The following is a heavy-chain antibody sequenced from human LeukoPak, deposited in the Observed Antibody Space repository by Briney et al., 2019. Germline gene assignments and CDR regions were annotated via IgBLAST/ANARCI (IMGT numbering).Heavy chain of an antibody. CDR1: GFSVSDYY. D-gene: IGHD3-10*01. CDR2: ISKKTAI. V-gene: IGHV3-69-1*01. CDR3: ARGTYYSGSGPGSWFDP. J-gene: IGHJ5*02. Sequence: GGSLRLSCAASGFSVSDYYMNWIRQSPGKGLEWVSHISKKTAIEYVDSVKGRFTISRDNANNLLLLQMDSLRPEDTGVYYCARGTYYSGSGPGSWFDPWGHGTPVTVSS.